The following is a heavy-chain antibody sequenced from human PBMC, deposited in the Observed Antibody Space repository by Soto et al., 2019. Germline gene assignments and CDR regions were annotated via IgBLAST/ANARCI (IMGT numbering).Heavy chain of an antibody. D-gene: IGHD2-15*01. CDR3: ARDGSYCSGGSCYRKIDY. Sequence: GASVKVSCKASGYTFTSYGISWVRQAPGQGLEWMGWISAYNGNTNYAQKLQGRVTMTTDTSTSTAYMELRSLRSDDTAVYYCARDGSYCSGGSCYRKIDYWGQGTLVTVSS. J-gene: IGHJ4*02. CDR1: GYTFTSYG. CDR2: ISAYNGNT. V-gene: IGHV1-18*01.